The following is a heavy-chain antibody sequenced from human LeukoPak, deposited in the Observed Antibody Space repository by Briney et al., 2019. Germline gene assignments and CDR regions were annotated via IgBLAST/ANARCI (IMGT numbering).Heavy chain of an antibody. CDR2: ISWNSGTI. Sequence: GGSLRLSCAASGFTFSSYSMNWVRQAPGKGLEWVSGISWNSGTIAYADSVKGRFTFSRDNSKNTLYLQMNSLRAEDTAMYYCARGAYCSSTSCYFTWGQGTLVTVSS. V-gene: IGHV3-48*01. D-gene: IGHD2-2*01. CDR1: GFTFSSYS. J-gene: IGHJ5*02. CDR3: ARGAYCSSTSCYFT.